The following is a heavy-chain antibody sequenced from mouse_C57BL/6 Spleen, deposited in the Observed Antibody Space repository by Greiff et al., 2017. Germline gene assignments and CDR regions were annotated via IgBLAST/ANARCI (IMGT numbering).Heavy chain of an antibody. CDR1: GFTFSDFY. J-gene: IGHJ4*01. CDR3: ARDAGYGNYDYYAMDY. D-gene: IGHD2-10*02. CDR2: RRNKANDYTT. Sequence: EVQLVESGGGLVQSGRSLRLSCATSGFTFSDFYMEWVRQAPGKGLEWIAARRNKANDYTTEYSASVKGRFIVSRDTSQSILYLQMNALRAEDTAIYYCARDAGYGNYDYYAMDYWGQGTSVTVSS. V-gene: IGHV7-1*01.